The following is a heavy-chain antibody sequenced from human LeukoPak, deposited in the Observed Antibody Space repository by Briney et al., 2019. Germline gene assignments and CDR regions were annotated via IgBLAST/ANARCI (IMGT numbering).Heavy chain of an antibody. CDR3: AKAPTYSGSPSWFDP. D-gene: IGHD1-26*01. CDR1: GFTFSSYA. J-gene: IGHJ5*02. V-gene: IGHV3-23*01. Sequence: PGGSLRLSCAASGFTFSSYAMSWVRQAPGKGLEWVSAISGSGGSTYYADSVKGRFTISRDNSKNTLYLQMNSLRAEDTAVYYCAKAPTYSGSPSWFDPWGQGTLVTVSS. CDR2: ISGSGGST.